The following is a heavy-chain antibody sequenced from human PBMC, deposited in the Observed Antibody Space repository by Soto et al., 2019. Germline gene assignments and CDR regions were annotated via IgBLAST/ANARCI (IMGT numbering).Heavy chain of an antibody. V-gene: IGHV4-30-4*01. CDR2: IYFTGDT. D-gene: IGHD2-15*01. CDR3: ARRYVGGSYPNGFDP. J-gene: IGHJ5*02. CDR1: GASISSGKYH. Sequence: NPSETLSLTCSVSGASISSGKYHWSWIRHAPGKGLEWIGYIYFTGDTYYNPSLKSRLMISRDTSKNQFSLTLRSVTVADTAVYYCARRYVGGSYPNGFDPWGQGTLVTVSS.